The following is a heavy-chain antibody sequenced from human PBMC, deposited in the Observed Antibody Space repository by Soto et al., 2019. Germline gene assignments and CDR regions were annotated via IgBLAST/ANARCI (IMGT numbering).Heavy chain of an antibody. Sequence: QVQLQESGPGLVKPSQTLSLTCTVSGGSISSGGYYWSWIRQHPGKGLEWIGYISYSGSTYYNPSLEGRVTISVDTSKNQFSLKLSSVTVADTAVYYCARDALSRDSIWGQGTLVTVSS. CDR1: GGSISSGGYY. CDR3: ARDALSRDSI. D-gene: IGHD3-22*01. V-gene: IGHV4-31*03. J-gene: IGHJ4*02. CDR2: ISYSGST.